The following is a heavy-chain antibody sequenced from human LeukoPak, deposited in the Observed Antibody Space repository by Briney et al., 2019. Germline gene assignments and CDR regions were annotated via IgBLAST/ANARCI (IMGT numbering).Heavy chain of an antibody. D-gene: IGHD2-2*01. CDR2: IYTSGST. V-gene: IGHV4-61*02. J-gene: IGHJ4*02. Sequence: SQTLSLTCTVSGGSISSGSYYWSWIRQPAGKGLEWIGRIYTSGSTNYNPSLKSRVTISVDTSKNQFSLKLSSVTAADTAVYYCARDRGDYCSSTSCYGGVDYWGQGTLVTVSS. CDR1: GGSISSGSYY. CDR3: ARDRGDYCSSTSCYGGVDY.